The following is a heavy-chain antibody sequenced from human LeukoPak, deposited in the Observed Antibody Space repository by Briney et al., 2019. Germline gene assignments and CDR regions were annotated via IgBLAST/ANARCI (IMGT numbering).Heavy chain of an antibody. J-gene: IGHJ4*02. V-gene: IGHV4-39*07. CDR3: ARAKPGLGYGDYVVTGYYFDY. D-gene: IGHD4-17*01. Sequence: SETLSLTCTVSGGSISSSSYYWGWIRQPPGKGLEWIGSIYYSGSTYYNPSLKSRVTISVDTSKNQFSLKLSSVTAADTAVYYCARAKPGLGYGDYVVTGYYFDYWGQGTLVTVSS. CDR2: IYYSGST. CDR1: GGSISSSSYY.